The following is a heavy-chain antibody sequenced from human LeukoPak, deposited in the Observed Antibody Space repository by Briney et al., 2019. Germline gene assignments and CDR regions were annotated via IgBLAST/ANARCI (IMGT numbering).Heavy chain of an antibody. CDR1: GFTFSSSA. D-gene: IGHD3-9*01. Sequence: GGSLRLSCAASGFTFSSSAMSWVRQVPGKGLEWVSGISSSGGSTNYADSVRGRFTISRDNSENTLYVQMNSLRDEDTALYYCAKDLSSRYFDWGGPDYWGQGTLVTVSS. CDR2: ISSSGGST. J-gene: IGHJ4*02. V-gene: IGHV3-23*01. CDR3: AKDLSSRYFDWGGPDY.